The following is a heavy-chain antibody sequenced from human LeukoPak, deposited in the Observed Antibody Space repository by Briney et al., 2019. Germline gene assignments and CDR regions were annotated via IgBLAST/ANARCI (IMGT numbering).Heavy chain of an antibody. V-gene: IGHV3-66*02. Sequence: GSLRLSCAASGFTVSSNYMSWVRQAPGKGLEWVSVIYSGGSTYYADSVKGRFTISRDNSKNTLYLQMNSLRAEDTAVYYCARGVWDIVVVPAAVYYYYYYMDVWGKGTTVTVSS. CDR2: IYSGGST. J-gene: IGHJ6*03. CDR3: ARGVWDIVVVPAAVYYYYYYMDV. D-gene: IGHD2-2*01. CDR1: GFTVSSNY.